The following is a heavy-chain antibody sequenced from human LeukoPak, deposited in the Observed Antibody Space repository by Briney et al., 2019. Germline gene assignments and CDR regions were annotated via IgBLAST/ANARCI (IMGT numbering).Heavy chain of an antibody. CDR1: GFTVSNNY. CDR3: AKDPDCTSGVCYTFFDY. Sequence: GGSLRLSCAASGFTVSNNYLHWVRQAPGKGLEWVSVIYSGGTTYYANSVKGRFTISRDNSKNTLYLQMNSLRAEDTAVYYCAKDPDCTSGVCYTFFDYWGQGTLVTVSS. J-gene: IGHJ4*02. V-gene: IGHV3-53*01. CDR2: IYSGGTT. D-gene: IGHD2-8*01.